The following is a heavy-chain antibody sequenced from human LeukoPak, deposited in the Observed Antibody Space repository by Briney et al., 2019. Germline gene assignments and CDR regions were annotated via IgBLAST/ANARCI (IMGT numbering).Heavy chain of an antibody. CDR2: ISSSGSTI. Sequence: PGGSLRLSCAASGFTFSSYEMNWVREAPGKGLEWGSYISSSGSTIYYADSVKGRFTISRDNPKNSLHLQMDSLRAEDTAVYYCASTYEYGRNTVSLTYGYWGQGTLVTVSS. CDR1: GFTFSSYE. D-gene: IGHD4-23*01. J-gene: IGHJ4*02. V-gene: IGHV3-48*03. CDR3: ASTYEYGRNTVSLTYGY.